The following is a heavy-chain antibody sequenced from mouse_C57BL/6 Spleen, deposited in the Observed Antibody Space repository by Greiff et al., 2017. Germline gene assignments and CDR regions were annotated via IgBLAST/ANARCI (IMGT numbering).Heavy chain of an antibody. CDR1: GYTFTSYW. D-gene: IGHD2-3*01. J-gene: IGHJ1*03. V-gene: IGHV1-5*01. CDR2: IYPGNSDT. CDR3: TPIYDGYYEYFDV. Sequence: VQLQQSGTVLARPGASVKMSCKTSGYTFTSYWMHWVKQRPGQGLEWIGAIYPGNSDTSYNQKFKGKAKLTAVTSASTAYMELSSLTNEDSAVYYCTPIYDGYYEYFDVWGTGTTVTVSS.